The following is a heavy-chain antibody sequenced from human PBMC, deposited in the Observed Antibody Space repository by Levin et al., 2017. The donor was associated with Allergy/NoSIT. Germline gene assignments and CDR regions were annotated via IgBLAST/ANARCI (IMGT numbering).Heavy chain of an antibody. CDR2: ISYDGSNK. V-gene: IGHV3-30-3*01. CDR3: AREARQVDY. D-gene: IGHD6-6*01. J-gene: IGHJ4*02. Sequence: GGSLRLSCAASGFTFSSYAMHWVRQAPGKGLEWVAVISYDGSNKYYADSVKGRFTISRDNSKNTLYLQMNSLRAEDTAVYYCAREARQVDYWGQGTLVTVSS. CDR1: GFTFSSYA.